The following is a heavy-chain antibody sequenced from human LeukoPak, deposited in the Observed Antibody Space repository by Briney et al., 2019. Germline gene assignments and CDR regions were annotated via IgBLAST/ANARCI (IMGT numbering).Heavy chain of an antibody. V-gene: IGHV3-48*02. D-gene: IGHD4-23*01. J-gene: IGHJ4*02. Sequence: GGSLRLSCAASGFTFSPYSMNWVRQAPGKGLEWVSYISSGSSTIYYADSVKGRFTISRDNANNSLYLQMNGLRDEDTAVYYCARDRGRNLDYWGQGTLVTVSS. CDR2: ISSGSSTI. CDR3: ARDRGRNLDY. CDR1: GFTFSPYS.